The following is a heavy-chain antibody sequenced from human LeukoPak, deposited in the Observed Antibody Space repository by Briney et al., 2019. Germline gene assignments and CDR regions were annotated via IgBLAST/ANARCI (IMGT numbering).Heavy chain of an antibody. J-gene: IGHJ6*02. CDR3: ARDSSSWYGYYYYGMDV. CDR1: GGTFTSYA. CDR2: IIPIFGTA. Sequence: SVKVSCKASGGTFTSYAISWVRQAPGHGLEWMGGIIPIFGTANYAQKFQGRVTITADESTSTAYMELSSLRSGDTAVYYCARDSSSWYGYYYYGMDVWGQGTTVTVSS. D-gene: IGHD6-13*01. V-gene: IGHV1-69*01.